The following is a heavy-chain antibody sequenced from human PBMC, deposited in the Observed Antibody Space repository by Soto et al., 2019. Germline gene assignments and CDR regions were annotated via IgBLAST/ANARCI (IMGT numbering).Heavy chain of an antibody. Sequence: PGGSLRLSCAASGFTFSDYYMSWIRQAPGKGLEWVSYISSSGSTIYYADSVKGRFTISRDNAKNSLYLQMNSLRAEDTAVYYCARVAWLRLRDPEFGAYYYYYMDVWGKGTTVTVSS. V-gene: IGHV3-11*01. D-gene: IGHD5-12*01. CDR2: ISSSGSTI. CDR3: ARVAWLRLRDPEFGAYYYYYMDV. J-gene: IGHJ6*03. CDR1: GFTFSDYY.